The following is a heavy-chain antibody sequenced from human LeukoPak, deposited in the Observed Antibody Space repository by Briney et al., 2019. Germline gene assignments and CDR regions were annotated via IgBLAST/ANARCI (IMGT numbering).Heavy chain of an antibody. CDR3: ARSARLMKGVVEVTALDD. CDR2: LSSRGSAF. J-gene: IGHJ4*02. D-gene: IGHD3-3*01. Sequence: PGGSLTLSCEDSGFTFRSYEMNWVRQAPGKGLEWIAYLSSRGSAFSYADSVKGRFTIARDNAKNSVYLEMNSLRADDTAVYYCARSARLMKGVVEVTALDDWGQGTLVTVSS. CDR1: GFTFRSYE. V-gene: IGHV3-48*03.